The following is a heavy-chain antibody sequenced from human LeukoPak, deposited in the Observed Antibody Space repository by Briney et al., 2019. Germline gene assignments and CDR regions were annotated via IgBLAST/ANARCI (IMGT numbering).Heavy chain of an antibody. CDR3: ARGLYYDSSGYSPFDY. V-gene: IGHV1-69*05. J-gene: IGHJ4*02. D-gene: IGHD3-22*01. CDR1: GGTFSSYA. CDR2: IIPIFGTA. Sequence: ASVKVSCTASGGTFSSYAISWVRQAPGQGLEWMGGIIPIFGTANYAQKFQGRDTITTDESTSTAYMELSSLRSEDTAVYYCARGLYYDSSGYSPFDYWGQGTLVTVSS.